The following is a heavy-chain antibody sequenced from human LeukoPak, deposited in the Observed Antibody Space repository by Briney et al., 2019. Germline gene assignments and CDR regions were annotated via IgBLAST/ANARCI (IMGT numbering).Heavy chain of an antibody. CDR2: IIPIFGTA. V-gene: IGHV1-69*13. D-gene: IGHD3-10*01. CDR1: GYTFTSYA. J-gene: IGHJ3*02. Sequence: SVKVSCKASGYTFTSYAISWVRQAPGQGLEWMGGIIPIFGTANYAQKFQGRVTITADESTSTAYMELSSLRSEDTAVYYCARGNAGDQRAFDIWGQGTMVTVSS. CDR3: ARGNAGDQRAFDI.